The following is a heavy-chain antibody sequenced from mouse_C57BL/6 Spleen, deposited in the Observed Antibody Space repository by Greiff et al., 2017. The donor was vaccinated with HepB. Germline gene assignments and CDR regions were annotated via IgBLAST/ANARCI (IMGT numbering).Heavy chain of an antibody. CDR3: ARSTTVVAPFAY. J-gene: IGHJ3*01. Sequence: QVQLKQPGAELVRPGSSVKLSCKASGYTFTSYWMHWVKQRPIQGLEWIGNIDPSDSETHYNQKFKDKATLTVDKSSSTAYMQLSSLTSEDSAVYYCARSTTVVAPFAYWGQGTLVTVSA. CDR2: IDPSDSET. D-gene: IGHD1-1*01. V-gene: IGHV1-52*01. CDR1: GYTFTSYW.